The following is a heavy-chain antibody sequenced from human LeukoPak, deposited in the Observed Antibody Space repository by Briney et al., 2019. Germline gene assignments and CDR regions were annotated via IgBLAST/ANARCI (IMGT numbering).Heavy chain of an antibody. CDR1: GFTFSSYA. D-gene: IGHD5-18*01. CDR2: ISGSGGST. V-gene: IGHV3-23*01. Sequence: GGSLRLSCAASGFTFSSYAMSWVRQAPGKGLEWVSIISGSGGSTYYADSVKGRFTISRDNSKNTLYVQMNSLRADDTAVYYCARGKNSYGPYLDYWGQGTLVTVSS. J-gene: IGHJ4*02. CDR3: ARGKNSYGPYLDY.